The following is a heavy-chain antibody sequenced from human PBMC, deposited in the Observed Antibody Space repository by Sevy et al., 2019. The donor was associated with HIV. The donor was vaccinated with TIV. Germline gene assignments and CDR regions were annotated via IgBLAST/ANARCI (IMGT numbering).Heavy chain of an antibody. CDR1: GFTLSDYA. D-gene: IGHD3-3*02. CDR3: ARGWPIHF. CDR2: IAINGINT. Sequence: GGSLRLSCAASGFTLSDYAMSWVRQTPGKGLEWVSTIAINGINTFYANSVKGRFTVSRDSSRSTLHLQINTLRVEDTALYYCARGWPIHFWGQGTLVTVSS. J-gene: IGHJ4*02. V-gene: IGHV3-23*01.